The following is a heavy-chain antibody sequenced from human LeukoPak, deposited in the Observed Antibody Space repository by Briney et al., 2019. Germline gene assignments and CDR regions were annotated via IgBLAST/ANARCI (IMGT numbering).Heavy chain of an antibody. CDR3: ARDHDFWCGYLEN. CDR2: IYYSGST. CDR1: GGSISSYY. J-gene: IGHJ4*02. D-gene: IGHD3-3*01. Sequence: PSETLSLTCTVSGGSISSYYWSWIRQPPGKGLEWIGYIYYSGSTNYNPSLKSRVTISVDTSKNQFSLKLSSVTAADTAVYYCARDHDFWCGYLENWGQGTLVTVSS. V-gene: IGHV4-59*12.